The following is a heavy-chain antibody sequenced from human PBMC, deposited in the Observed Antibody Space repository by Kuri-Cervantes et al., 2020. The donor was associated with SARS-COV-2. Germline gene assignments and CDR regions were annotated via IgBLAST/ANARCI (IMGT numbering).Heavy chain of an antibody. CDR3: ARGGFLTGYRGTRGAFDI. V-gene: IGHV4-34*01. CDR1: GGSISGYY. J-gene: IGHJ3*02. CDR2: INHSGST. D-gene: IGHD3-9*01. Sequence: GSLRLSCTVSGGSISGYYWSWIRQPPGKGLEWIGEINHSGSTNYNPSLKSRVTISVDTSKNQFSLKLSSVTAADTAVYYCARGGFLTGYRGTRGAFDIWGQGTMVTVSS.